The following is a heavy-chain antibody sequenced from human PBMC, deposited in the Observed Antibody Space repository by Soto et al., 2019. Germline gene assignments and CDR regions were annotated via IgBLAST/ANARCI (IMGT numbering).Heavy chain of an antibody. V-gene: IGHV4-59*01. CDR1: GGSISSYY. J-gene: IGHJ4*02. Sequence: SETLSLTCTVSGGSISSYYWSWIRQPPGKGLEWIGYIYYSGSTNYNPSLKSRVTISVDTSKNQFSLKLSSVTAADTVVYYCARNWNYVPYFDYWGQGTLVTVSS. CDR3: ARNWNYVPYFDY. CDR2: IYYSGST. D-gene: IGHD1-7*01.